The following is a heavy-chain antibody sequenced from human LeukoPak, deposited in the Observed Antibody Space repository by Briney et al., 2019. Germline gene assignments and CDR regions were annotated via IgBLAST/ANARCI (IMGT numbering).Heavy chain of an antibody. J-gene: IGHJ4*02. CDR1: GRSISSYY. D-gene: IGHD3-10*01. CDR2: ISYSGST. CDR3: ARGLYYSPRG. Sequence: PETLSLTCTVSGRSISSYYWSWIRQPPGKGLEWIGYISYSGSTNYNPPLKSRVTISANTSKNQVSLKLSSVTAADTAVYYCARGLYYSPRGWGQGTLVTVSS. V-gene: IGHV4-59*01.